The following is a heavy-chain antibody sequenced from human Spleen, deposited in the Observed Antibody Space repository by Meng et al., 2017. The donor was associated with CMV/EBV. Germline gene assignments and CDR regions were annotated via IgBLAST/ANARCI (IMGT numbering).Heavy chain of an antibody. CDR3: ASLEYQMLFSSFDY. CDR1: GIIVSSNY. D-gene: IGHD2-2*01. V-gene: IGHV4-4*02. CDR2: IYYSGNT. J-gene: IGHJ4*02. Sequence: GSLRLSCAASGIIVSSNYMTWVRQAPGKGLEWIGAIYYSGNTFYNPSLESRVTISVDTSNNQFSLRLSSVTVADTAVYYCASLEYQMLFSSFDYWGQGTLVTVSS.